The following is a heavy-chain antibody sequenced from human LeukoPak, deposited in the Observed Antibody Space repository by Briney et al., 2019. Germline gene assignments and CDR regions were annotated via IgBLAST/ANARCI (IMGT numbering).Heavy chain of an antibody. J-gene: IGHJ4*02. CDR3: ARLRTVNDYGDY. V-gene: IGHV5-51*01. CDR1: GYSFTSYW. D-gene: IGHD1-14*01. CDR2: IYPGDSDT. Sequence: TGESLKISCKGSGYSFTSYWIGWVRQMPGKGLEWMGIIYPGDSDTRYSPSFQGQVTISADKSISTAYLQWNSLKASDAAMYYCARLRTVNDYGDYWGQGTLVTVSS.